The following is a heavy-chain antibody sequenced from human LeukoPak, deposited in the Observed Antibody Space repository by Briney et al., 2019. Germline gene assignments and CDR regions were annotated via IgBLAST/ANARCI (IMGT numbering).Heavy chain of an antibody. CDR3: ARAGVWLLLSLFDY. CDR1: GGSISSSSYY. CDR2: VYYSGST. J-gene: IGHJ4*02. V-gene: IGHV4-39*07. D-gene: IGHD3-22*01. Sequence: SETLSLTCTVSGGSISSSSYYWGWIRQPPGKGLEWIGSVYYSGSTYYNPSLKSRVTISVDTSKNQFSLKLSSVTAADTAVYYCARAGVWLLLSLFDYWGQGTLVTVSS.